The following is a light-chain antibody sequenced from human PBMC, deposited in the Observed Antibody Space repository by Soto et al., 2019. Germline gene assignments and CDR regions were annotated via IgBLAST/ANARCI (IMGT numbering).Light chain of an antibody. Sequence: QAVLTQSPSVSAAPGQKVTISCSGSSSNIGNNYVSWYQQRPGTAPKLLIYDNNKRPSGIPDRFSGSKSGTSGTLDITGLQTGDEADYYCATWDGSLTGEVFGGGTKLTVL. CDR3: ATWDGSLTGEV. J-gene: IGLJ2*01. CDR1: SSNIGNNY. V-gene: IGLV1-51*01. CDR2: DNN.